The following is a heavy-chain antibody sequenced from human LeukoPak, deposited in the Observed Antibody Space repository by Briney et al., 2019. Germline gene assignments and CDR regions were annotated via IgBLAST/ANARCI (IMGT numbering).Heavy chain of an antibody. J-gene: IGHJ3*02. V-gene: IGHV1-69*05. CDR1: GGTFSSYA. CDR2: IIPIFGTA. Sequence: SVKVSCKASGGTFSSYAISWVRQAPGQGLEWMGRIIPIFGTANYAQKFQGRVTITTDESTSTAYMELSSLRSEDTAVYCCARMVVDIVVVVAARRQSVPFDIWGQGTMVTVSS. CDR3: ARMVVDIVVVVAARRQSVPFDI. D-gene: IGHD2-15*01.